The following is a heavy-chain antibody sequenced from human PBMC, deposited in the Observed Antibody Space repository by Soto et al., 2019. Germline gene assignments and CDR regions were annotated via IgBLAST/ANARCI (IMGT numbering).Heavy chain of an antibody. Sequence: QVQLVESGGGVVQPWRSLRLSCAASGFTFSSYAMHWVRQAPGKGLEWVAVISYDGSNKYYADSVKGRFTISRDNSKNTLYLQMNSLRAEDTAVYYCAPLGVVVVAATRGRWFDPWGQGTLVTVSS. D-gene: IGHD2-15*01. CDR1: GFTFSSYA. CDR3: APLGVVVVAATRGRWFDP. V-gene: IGHV3-30-3*01. CDR2: ISYDGSNK. J-gene: IGHJ5*02.